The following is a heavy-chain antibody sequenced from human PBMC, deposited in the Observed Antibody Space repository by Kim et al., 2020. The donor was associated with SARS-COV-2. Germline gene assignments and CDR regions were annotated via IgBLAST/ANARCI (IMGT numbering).Heavy chain of an antibody. J-gene: IGHJ6*02. CDR2: ISGSGGST. CDR3: ATHSNYDFWSGYGTRGYYYYYGMDV. D-gene: IGHD3-3*01. V-gene: IGHV3-23*01. CDR1: GFTFSSYA. Sequence: GGSLRLSCAASGFTFSSYAMSWVRQAPGKGLEWVSAISGSGGSTYYADSVKGRFTISRDNSKNTLYLQMNSLRAEDTAVYYCATHSNYDFWSGYGTRGYYYYYGMDVWGQGTTVTVSS.